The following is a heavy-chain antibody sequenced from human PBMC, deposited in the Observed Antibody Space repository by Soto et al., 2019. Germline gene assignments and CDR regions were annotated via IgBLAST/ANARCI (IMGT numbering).Heavy chain of an antibody. CDR3: AKEIIFSGPYDSSGLDY. Sequence: GGSLRLSCEASGFALSMYWMSWVRQAPGKGLQWVANINQDGSIQHYVDSVRGRFTVSRDNAKNSLFLQMNSLSAGDTAVYYCAKEIIFSGPYDSSGLDYWGQGTLVTVSS. D-gene: IGHD3-22*01. V-gene: IGHV3-7*03. CDR1: GFALSMYW. CDR2: INQDGSIQ. J-gene: IGHJ4*02.